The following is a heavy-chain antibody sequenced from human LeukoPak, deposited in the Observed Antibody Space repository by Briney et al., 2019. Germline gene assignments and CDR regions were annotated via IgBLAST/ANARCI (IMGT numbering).Heavy chain of an antibody. V-gene: IGHV1-8*01. Sequence: ASVKVSCKASGCDFSSFDVNWVRQAPGQGLEWMGWVNPNSGNTGYAQKFQGRVTMTRNTSINTAYMELSDLGSADTAVYYCARGTPYCSSASCYNYWGQGSLVTVSS. CDR1: GCDFSSFD. J-gene: IGHJ4*02. CDR2: VNPNSGNT. D-gene: IGHD2-2*02. CDR3: ARGTPYCSSASCYNY.